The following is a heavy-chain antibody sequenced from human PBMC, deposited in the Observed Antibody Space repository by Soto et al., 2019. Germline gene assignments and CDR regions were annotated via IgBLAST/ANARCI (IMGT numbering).Heavy chain of an antibody. CDR3: AKDSNHDY. CDR2: ISGSGGST. J-gene: IGHJ4*02. CDR1: GFTFSNAW. Sequence: GGSLRLSCAASGFTFSNAWMNWVRQAPGKGLEWVSAISGSGGSTYYADSVKGRFTISRDNSKNTLYLQMNSLRAEDTAVYYCAKDSNHDYWGQGTLVTVSS. V-gene: IGHV3-23*01.